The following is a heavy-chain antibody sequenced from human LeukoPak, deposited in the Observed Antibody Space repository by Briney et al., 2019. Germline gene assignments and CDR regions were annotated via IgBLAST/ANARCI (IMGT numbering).Heavy chain of an antibody. CDR3: ARRDCRSTSCYNANYGLDV. CDR1: GYTFTDYS. Sequence: ASVKVPCKASGYTFTDYSLHWVRQAPGQGLEWMGWMNPNSGGTNYAQQFQGRVTMTRDTSISTAYMELSRLRSDDTAVYYCARRDCRSTSCYNANYGLDVWGQGTTVTVSS. J-gene: IGHJ6*02. D-gene: IGHD2-2*02. CDR2: MNPNSGGT. V-gene: IGHV1-2*02.